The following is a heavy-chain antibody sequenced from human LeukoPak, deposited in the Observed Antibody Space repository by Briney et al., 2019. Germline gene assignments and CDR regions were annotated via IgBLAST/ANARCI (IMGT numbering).Heavy chain of an antibody. CDR1: GGSISSNNW. J-gene: IGHJ4*02. CDR3: ARDRGGYTYSHDY. D-gene: IGHD5-18*01. Sequence: SETLSLTCAVSGGSISSNNWWIWVRQSPEKRLEWIGEIYHDGSPNYNPSLKSRVTISMDKSKNQLSLKLNFGTAADTAVYYCARDRGGYTYSHDYWGQGTLVTVSS. CDR2: IYHDGSP. V-gene: IGHV4-4*02.